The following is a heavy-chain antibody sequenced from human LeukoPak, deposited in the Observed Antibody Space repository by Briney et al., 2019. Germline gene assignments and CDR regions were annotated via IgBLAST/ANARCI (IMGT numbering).Heavy chain of an antibody. V-gene: IGHV3-30*02. CDR3: AKDNPSNVDSGYLFDY. J-gene: IGHJ4*02. Sequence: PGGSLRLSCAASGFTFSSYGMHWVRQAPGKGLEWVAFIRYDGSNKYYADSVKGRFTISRDNSKNTLYLQMNSLRAEDTAVYYCAKDNPSNVDSGYLFDYWGQGTLVTVSS. CDR2: IRYDGSNK. CDR1: GFTFSSYG. D-gene: IGHD3-22*01.